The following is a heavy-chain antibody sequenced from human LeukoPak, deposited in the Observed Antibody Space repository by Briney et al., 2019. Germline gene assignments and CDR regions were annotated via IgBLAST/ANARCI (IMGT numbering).Heavy chain of an antibody. Sequence: ASVKVSCKASGYTFTSYGSSWVRQAPGQGREWMGWMSAYNGNTNYAQKIQGRVTMTTDTSTSTAYMELRSLRSDDTAVYYCAREYCSGGSCSFDYWGQGTLVTVSP. CDR2: MSAYNGNT. J-gene: IGHJ4*02. CDR1: GYTFTSYG. CDR3: AREYCSGGSCSFDY. D-gene: IGHD2-15*01. V-gene: IGHV1-18*04.